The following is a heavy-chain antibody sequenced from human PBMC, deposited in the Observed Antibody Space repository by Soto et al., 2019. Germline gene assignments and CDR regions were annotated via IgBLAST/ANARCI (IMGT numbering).Heavy chain of an antibody. Sequence: QVQLVQSGAEVKKPGASVKVSCKASGYTFTSYSIHWVRQAPGQRLEWMAWINAGNGDTKYSPRFQGRVTVTRDTCANTAYVEPISLSYDDPALSFCACSAYYGSDSHRRDHWGQGTLVTLSS. J-gene: IGHJ4*02. CDR1: GYTFTSYS. V-gene: IGHV1-3*01. CDR3: ACSAYYGSDSHRRDH. CDR2: INAGNGDT. D-gene: IGHD5-12*01.